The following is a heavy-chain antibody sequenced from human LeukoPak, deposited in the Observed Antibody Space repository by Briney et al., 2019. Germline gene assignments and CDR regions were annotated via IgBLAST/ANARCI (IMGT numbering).Heavy chain of an antibody. J-gene: IGHJ4*02. CDR1: GASISSYY. CDR2: IYDSGST. V-gene: IGHV4-59*08. CDR3: AAHTAGRGSGY. D-gene: IGHD5-12*01. Sequence: ETLSLTCSVSGASISSYYWSWIRQPPGEGLEWIGHIYDSGSTKYNPPLKSRVTISVDTSKNQFSLTLSSVTAADTAVYYCAAHTAGRGSGYWGQGILVAVSS.